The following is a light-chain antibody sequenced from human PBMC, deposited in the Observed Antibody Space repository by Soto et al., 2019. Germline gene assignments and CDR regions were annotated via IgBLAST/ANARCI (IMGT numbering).Light chain of an antibody. CDR2: GAS. J-gene: IGKJ1*01. CDR3: QQYNNWPGT. Sequence: EIVLTQSPGILSVSPGERATLSCRASQSVSSKLAWYQQKPGQAPRLLFYGASTGATGIPARFSGSGSETEFTLSISSLQSADFAVYYCQQYNNWPGTFGQGTKVDI. CDR1: QSVSSK. V-gene: IGKV3-15*01.